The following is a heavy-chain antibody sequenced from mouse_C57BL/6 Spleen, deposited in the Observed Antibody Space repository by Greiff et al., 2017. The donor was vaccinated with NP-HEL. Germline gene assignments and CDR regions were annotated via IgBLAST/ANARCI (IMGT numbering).Heavy chain of an antibody. V-gene: IGHV1-82*01. J-gene: IGHJ2*01. Sequence: VQLQQSGPELVKPGASVKISCKASGSAFSSSWMNWVKQRPGKGLEWIGRIYPGDGDTNYNGKFKGKATLTADKSSSTAYMQLSSLTSEDSAVYFCARGDPCDYWGQGTTLTVSS. CDR1: GSAFSSSW. CDR2: IYPGDGDT. CDR3: ARGDPCDY.